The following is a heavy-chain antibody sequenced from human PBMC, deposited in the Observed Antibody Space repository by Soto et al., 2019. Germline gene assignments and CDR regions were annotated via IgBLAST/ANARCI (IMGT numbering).Heavy chain of an antibody. CDR3: ARARTGGYRGKFHFEY. D-gene: IGHD2-8*02. Sequence: SQPKPLTSSVDGGSCGGYYWTCIRQHPGKGLEWIAEINHSGSTSYNPSLKSRVTISVDTSENQFSLKLFSVTAADTAVYYCARARTGGYRGKFHFEYWVQGTVVTVSS. V-gene: IGHV4-34*01. CDR2: INHSGST. J-gene: IGHJ4*02. CDR1: GGSCGGYY.